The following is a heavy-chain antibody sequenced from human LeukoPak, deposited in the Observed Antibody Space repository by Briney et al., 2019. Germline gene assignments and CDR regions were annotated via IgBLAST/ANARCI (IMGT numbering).Heavy chain of an antibody. J-gene: IGHJ3*02. D-gene: IGHD3-3*01. CDR1: GFTFSSYG. CDR2: IRYDGSNK. Sequence: GGSLRLSCAASGFTFSSYGMHWVRQAPGKGLEGVAFIRYDGSNKYYADSVKGRFTISRDNSKNTLYLQMNSLRAEDTAVYYCAKDRADATYYDFWSGSDAFDIWGQGTMVTVSS. CDR3: AKDRADATYYDFWSGSDAFDI. V-gene: IGHV3-30*02.